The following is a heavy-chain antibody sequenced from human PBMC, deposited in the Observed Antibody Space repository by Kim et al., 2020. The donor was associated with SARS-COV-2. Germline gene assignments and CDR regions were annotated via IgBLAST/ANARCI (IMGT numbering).Heavy chain of an antibody. D-gene: IGHD5-12*01. CDR1: GFTFSIYA. J-gene: IGHJ4*02. CDR3: AKFQRGGYDSPHEY. Sequence: GGSLRLSCAASGFTFSIYAMGWVRQAPGKGMEWVSTLGGSGGSSYYADSVKGRFTISRDSSTNTLYLQMNSLGAGDTAVYYCAKFQRGGYDSPHEYWGQG. CDR2: LGGSGGSS. V-gene: IGHV3-23*01.